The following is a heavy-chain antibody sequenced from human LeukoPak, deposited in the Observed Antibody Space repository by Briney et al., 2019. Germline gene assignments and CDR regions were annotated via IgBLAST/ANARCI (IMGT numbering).Heavy chain of an antibody. CDR2: IYPGDSDT. V-gene: IGHV5-51*01. D-gene: IGHD1-7*01. J-gene: IGHJ6*02. CDR3: ARGAAGTTPDYYYFGLDV. CDR1: GYRFTDYW. Sequence: GESLKISCKGSGYRFTDYWIGWVRQMPGKGLEWMGIIYPGDSDTRYSPSFQGQVTISADKSINTAHLQWSSLKASDTSMYYCARGAAGTTPDYYYFGLDVWGQGTTVRVSS.